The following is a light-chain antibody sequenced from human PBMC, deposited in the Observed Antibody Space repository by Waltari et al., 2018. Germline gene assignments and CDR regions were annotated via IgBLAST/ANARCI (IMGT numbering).Light chain of an antibody. Sequence: EIVMTQSPATLSVSLGERATLSCRASQGVGANLAWYQQQPEQAPNLLIYRASTRAAGVPARFSGSGSATEFTLTITGLQAQDFAVYYCQQYEDWPRTFGQGTRVEIK. CDR3: QQYEDWPRT. J-gene: IGKJ1*01. CDR2: RAS. CDR1: QGVGAN. V-gene: IGKV3-15*01.